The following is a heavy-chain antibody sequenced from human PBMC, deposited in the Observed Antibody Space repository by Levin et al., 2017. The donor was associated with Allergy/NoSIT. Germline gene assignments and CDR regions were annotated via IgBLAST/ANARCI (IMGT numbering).Heavy chain of an antibody. Sequence: GESLKISCKGSGYTFTTYWIGWVRRMPGKGLEWMGTIYPGDSDTRYSPSFQGQVTISADKSSSNVYLQWSSLKASDTAVYSCARRLSEWEAFDIWGQGTMVTVSS. CDR1: GYTFTTYW. D-gene: IGHD1-26*01. CDR3: ARRLSEWEAFDI. CDR2: IYPGDSDT. J-gene: IGHJ3*02. V-gene: IGHV5-51*01.